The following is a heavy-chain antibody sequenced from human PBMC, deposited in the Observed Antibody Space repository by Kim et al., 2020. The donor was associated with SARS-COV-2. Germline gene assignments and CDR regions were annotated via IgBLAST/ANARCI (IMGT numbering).Heavy chain of an antibody. J-gene: IGHJ4*01. V-gene: IGHV4-34*01. Sequence: SETLSLTCAVYGGSFSGYYWSWIRQPPGKGLEWIGEINHSGSTNYNPSLKSRVTISVDTSKNQFSLKLSSVTAADTAVYYCARGHRAAAGSLKVRRPFD. CDR3: ARGHRAAAGSLKVRRPFD. D-gene: IGHD6-13*01. CDR1: GGSFSGYY. CDR2: INHSGST.